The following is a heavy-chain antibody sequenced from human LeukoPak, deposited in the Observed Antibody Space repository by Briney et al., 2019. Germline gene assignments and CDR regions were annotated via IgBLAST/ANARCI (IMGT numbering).Heavy chain of an antibody. Sequence: GGSLRLSCAASGFTFSSYEMNWVRQAPGKGLEWVSVISPSGGMTYYVDSVKGRFTVSRDNSKNTVYLQMNSLRVEDTALYYCTKEPSHSSGYWDSWGQGTLVTVSS. CDR1: GFTFSSYE. V-gene: IGHV3-23*01. CDR3: TKEPSHSSGYWDS. J-gene: IGHJ4*02. D-gene: IGHD3-22*01. CDR2: ISPSGGMT.